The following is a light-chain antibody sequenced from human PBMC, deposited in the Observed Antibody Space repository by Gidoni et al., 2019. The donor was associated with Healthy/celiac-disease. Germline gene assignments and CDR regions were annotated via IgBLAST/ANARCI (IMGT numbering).Light chain of an antibody. V-gene: IGKV3-15*01. CDR1: QSVSSN. CDR3: QKYNNWPPWT. Sequence: DIVMTQSPATLSVSPGETAILSCSASQSVSSNLSWYQQKPGQAPMLLIYSASTRATGIPPRVSGSGSGREISLSISSLRSEDFAVYYCQKYNNWPPWTFGQGTKVEIK. CDR2: SAS. J-gene: IGKJ1*01.